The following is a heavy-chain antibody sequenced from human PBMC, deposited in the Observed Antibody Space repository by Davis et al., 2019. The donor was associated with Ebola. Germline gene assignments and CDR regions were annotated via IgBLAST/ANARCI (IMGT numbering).Heavy chain of an antibody. J-gene: IGHJ4*02. CDR2: IIPIFGTA. D-gene: IGHD3-3*01. Sequence: SVQVSCKASGGTFSSYAISWVRQAPGQGLAWMGGIIPIFGTANYAQKFQGRVTITADESTSTAYMELSSLRSEDTAVYYCARGATIFGVALADYWGQGTLVTVSS. CDR3: ARGATIFGVALADY. V-gene: IGHV1-69*13. CDR1: GGTFSSYA.